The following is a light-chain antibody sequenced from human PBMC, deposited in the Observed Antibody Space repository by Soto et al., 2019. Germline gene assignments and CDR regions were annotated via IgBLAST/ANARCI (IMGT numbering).Light chain of an antibody. CDR2: DAS. J-gene: IGKJ1*01. CDR3: QQYNNWPRT. Sequence: EIQMTQSPSSLSASVGDRVTITCQASQDISNYLDWYQQKLGKAPKLLIYDASNLETGVPSRFSGSGSGTYLSFTISSLQPEDIAVYYCQQYNNWPRTFGQGTKVDIK. V-gene: IGKV1-33*01. CDR1: QDISNY.